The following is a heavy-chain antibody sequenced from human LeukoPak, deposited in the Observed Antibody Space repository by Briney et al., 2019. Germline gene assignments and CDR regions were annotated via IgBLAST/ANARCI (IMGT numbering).Heavy chain of an antibody. CDR3: ARAQILSGWLKNYYYYYGMDA. Sequence: SETLSLTCTVSGGSISSYYWSWIRQPPGKGLEWIGYIYYSGSTNYNPSLKSRVTISVDTSKNQFSLKLSSVTAADTAVYYCARAQILSGWLKNYYYYYGMDAWGQGTTVTVSS. J-gene: IGHJ6*02. V-gene: IGHV4-59*01. D-gene: IGHD6-19*01. CDR2: IYYSGST. CDR1: GGSISSYY.